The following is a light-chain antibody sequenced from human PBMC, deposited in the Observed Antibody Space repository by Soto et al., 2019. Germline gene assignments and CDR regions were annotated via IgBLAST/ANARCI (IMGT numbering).Light chain of an antibody. CDR3: QQYNNWPPPT. Sequence: EIVMTQSPATLSVSPGERATLSCRASQSVSSNLAWYQQKPGQAPRLLIYGASTRATGIPARFSGSGSGTEFTLTISSLQSEDFAVYYCQQYNNWPPPTFGQWTKVEIK. J-gene: IGKJ1*01. V-gene: IGKV3-15*01. CDR1: QSVSSN. CDR2: GAS.